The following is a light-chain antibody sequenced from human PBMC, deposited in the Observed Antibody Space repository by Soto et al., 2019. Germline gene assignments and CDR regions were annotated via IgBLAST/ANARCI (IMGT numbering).Light chain of an antibody. Sequence: AIRMTQSPSSLSASTGDRVTITCRASQGISSYLAWYQQKPGKAPKLLIYAASTLQSGVPSRFSGSGSGTDFTLTICCLQSEDFATYYCRQYYSYLITFGQGTRLEIK. J-gene: IGKJ5*01. CDR2: AAS. CDR1: QGISSY. CDR3: RQYYSYLIT. V-gene: IGKV1-8*01.